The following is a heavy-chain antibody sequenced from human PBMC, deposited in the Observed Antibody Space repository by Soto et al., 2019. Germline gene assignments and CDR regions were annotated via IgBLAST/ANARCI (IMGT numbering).Heavy chain of an antibody. V-gene: IGHV3-13*01. Sequence: GESLRLSCAASGFTFSSYDMHWVRQATGKGLEWVSAIGTAGDTYYPGSVKGRFTISRENAKNSLYLQMNSLRAGDTAVYYCARGRNSSGWYYGMDVWGQGTTVTVSS. CDR3: ARGRNSSGWYYGMDV. CDR2: IGTAGDT. J-gene: IGHJ6*02. D-gene: IGHD6-19*01. CDR1: GFTFSSYD.